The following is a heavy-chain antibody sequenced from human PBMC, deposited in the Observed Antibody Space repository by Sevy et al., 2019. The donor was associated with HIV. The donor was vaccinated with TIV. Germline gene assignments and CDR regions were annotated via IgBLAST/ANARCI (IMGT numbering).Heavy chain of an antibody. V-gene: IGHV1-69*13. CDR1: GGTFSSYA. Sequence: ASVKVSCKASGGTFSSYAISWVRQAPGQGLEWMGGIIPIFGTANYAQKFQGRVTITADESTSTAYMELSSLRSEDTAVYYCATPTSEKPDGDYAEAYYYYYGMDVWGQGTTVTVSS. J-gene: IGHJ6*02. CDR3: ATPTSEKPDGDYAEAYYYYYGMDV. CDR2: IIPIFGTA. D-gene: IGHD4-17*01.